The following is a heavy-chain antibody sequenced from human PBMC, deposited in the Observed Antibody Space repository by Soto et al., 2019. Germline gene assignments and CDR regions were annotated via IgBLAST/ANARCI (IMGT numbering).Heavy chain of an antibody. CDR3: ARHRKVVARGTYYMDV. CDR2: IYPDDSDT. CDR1: GYNFVNYW. V-gene: IGHV5-51*01. J-gene: IGHJ6*03. D-gene: IGHD2-15*01. Sequence: EVQLVQSGADVKKPGESLKISCEGSGYNFVNYWIGWARQKPGKGLEWMGIIYPDDSDTKYSPSFQGQVSISVDKSISTAHLQWSSLKASDTGIYYCARHRKVVARGTYYMDVWGNGTTVTVSS.